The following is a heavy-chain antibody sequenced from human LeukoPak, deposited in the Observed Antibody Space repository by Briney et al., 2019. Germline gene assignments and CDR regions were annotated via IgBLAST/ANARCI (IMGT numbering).Heavy chain of an antibody. CDR1: GYTFTGYY. J-gene: IGHJ5*02. Sequence: ASVKVSCKASGYTFTGYYMHWVRQAPGQGLEWMGWINPNSGGTNYAQKFQGRVTMTEDTSTDTAYMELSSLRSEDTAVYYCARNEVGGGDPEDLNWFDPWGQGTLVTVSS. CDR2: INPNSGGT. V-gene: IGHV1-2*02. D-gene: IGHD2-21*02. CDR3: ARNEVGGGDPEDLNWFDP.